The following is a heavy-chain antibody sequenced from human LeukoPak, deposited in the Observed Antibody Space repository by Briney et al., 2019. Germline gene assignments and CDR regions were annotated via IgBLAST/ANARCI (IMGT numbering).Heavy chain of an antibody. CDR2: IYPGDSNT. CDR3: ARQPLVRDCGGDCEFDY. CDR1: GYSFSNYW. D-gene: IGHD2-21*02. J-gene: IGHJ4*02. V-gene: IGHV5-51*01. Sequence: GESLKISCKGSGYSFSNYWIGWVRQMPGKGLEWMGIIYPGDSNTRYSPSLQGQVTISADKSISTAYLQWTSLKASDTAIYYCARQPLVRDCGGDCEFDYWGQGTRVSVSS.